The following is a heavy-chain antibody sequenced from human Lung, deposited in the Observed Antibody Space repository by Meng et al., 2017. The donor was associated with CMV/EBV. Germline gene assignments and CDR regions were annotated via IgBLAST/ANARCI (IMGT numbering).Heavy chain of an antibody. CDR2: ISTSSSYI. V-gene: IGHV3-21*01. D-gene: IGHD3-3*01. J-gene: IGHJ3*01. Sequence: GESLKISCAASGFTLSRYSMNWVRQAPGKGLEWVSSISTSSSYIYYRDSVKGRFTISRDNAMNSLSLQMKSLRAEDTAVYYCARVLETGAAFDVWGQGTMVXVS. CDR3: ARVLETGAAFDV. CDR1: GFTLSRYS.